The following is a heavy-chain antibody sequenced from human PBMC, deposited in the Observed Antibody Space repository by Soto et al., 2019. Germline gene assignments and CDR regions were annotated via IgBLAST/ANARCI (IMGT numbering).Heavy chain of an antibody. CDR3: ANDYDYGDSLPFDY. Sequence: EVQLLEAGGGLVQPGGSLRLSCAASGFTFRNYGMSWVRQAPGKGLEWLSAIVGIGDTAYYADSVRGRFTISRDNSKNTLFLQLNDLGAEDTARYYCANDYDYGDSLPFDYWGQGTLVTVSS. D-gene: IGHD4-17*01. CDR1: GFTFRNYG. J-gene: IGHJ4*02. CDR2: IVGIGDTA. V-gene: IGHV3-23*01.